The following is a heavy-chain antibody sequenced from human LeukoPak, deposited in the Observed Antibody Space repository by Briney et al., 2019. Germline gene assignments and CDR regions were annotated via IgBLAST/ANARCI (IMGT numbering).Heavy chain of an antibody. CDR2: IYYSGST. V-gene: IGHV4-61*05. CDR3: ARAGGSYPGLYDY. D-gene: IGHD1-26*01. CDR1: GGSISSSSYY. J-gene: IGHJ4*02. Sequence: SETLSLTCTVSGGSISSSSYYWGWIRQPPGKGLEWIGYIYYSGSTNYNPSLKSRVTISVDTSKNQFSLKLSSVTAADTAVYYCARAGGSYPGLYDYWGQGTLVTVSS.